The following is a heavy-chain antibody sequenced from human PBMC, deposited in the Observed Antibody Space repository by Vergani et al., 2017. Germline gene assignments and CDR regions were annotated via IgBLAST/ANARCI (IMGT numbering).Heavy chain of an antibody. CDR3: ARGVYYYDSGSFDY. D-gene: IGHD3-10*01. CDR1: GGSISSDNYY. CDR2: IYYSGST. Sequence: QVQLQESGPGLVKPSQTLSLTCTVSGGSISSDNYYWSWIRQHPGKGLEWIGYIYYSGSTYYNPSLKSRVTISVDTSKNQFSLKLSSVTAADTAVYYCARGVYYYDSGSFDYWGQGTLVTVSS. J-gene: IGHJ4*02. V-gene: IGHV4-31*03.